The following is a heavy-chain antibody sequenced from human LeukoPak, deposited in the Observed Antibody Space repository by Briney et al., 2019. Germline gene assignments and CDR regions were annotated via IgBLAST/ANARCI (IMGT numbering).Heavy chain of an antibody. Sequence: SETLSLTCTVSGGYISSSSAYWGWIRQPPGKGLEWIGSVYYSKNTYYNPSLKSRVTISADTSKNQFSLTLGSVSATDTAVYYCVSPRGFSYGYFDYWGQGTLVTVSS. J-gene: IGHJ4*02. CDR3: VSPRGFSYGYFDY. CDR2: VYYSKNT. CDR1: GGYISSSSAY. V-gene: IGHV4-39*01. D-gene: IGHD5-18*01.